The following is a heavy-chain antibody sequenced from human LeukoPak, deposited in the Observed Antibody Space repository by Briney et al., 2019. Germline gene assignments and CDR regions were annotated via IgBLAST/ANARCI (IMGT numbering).Heavy chain of an antibody. CDR2: INPSGGTT. J-gene: IGHJ4*02. D-gene: IGHD5-18*01. Sequence: ASVKVSCKASGYTFTSYSIHCVRQAPGQGLEWMGIINPSGGTTTYTQKFQGRVTMTRDMSTSTVYMELSSLRSEDTGVYYCAREGGDTPMVKFDSWGQGTLVTVSS. CDR1: GYTFTSYS. CDR3: AREGGDTPMVKFDS. V-gene: IGHV1-46*01.